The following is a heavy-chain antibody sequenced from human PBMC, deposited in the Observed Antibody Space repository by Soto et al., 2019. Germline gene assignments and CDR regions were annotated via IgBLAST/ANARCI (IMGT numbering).Heavy chain of an antibody. CDR2: INRDGSNT. J-gene: IGHJ4*02. CDR1: GFTFSSYW. V-gene: IGHV3-74*01. D-gene: IGHD1-26*01. CDR3: ARPTYSGSSYYFDY. Sequence: GGSLRLSCAASGFTFSSYWMHWVRQAPGKGLVWVSHINRDGSNTNYADPVKGRFTISRDNVKNTLYLQMNSLTAEDTAVYYCARPTYSGSSYYFDYWGQGTLVTVSS.